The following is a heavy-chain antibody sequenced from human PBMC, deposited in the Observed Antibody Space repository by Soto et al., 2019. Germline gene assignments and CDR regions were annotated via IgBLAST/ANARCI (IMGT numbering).Heavy chain of an antibody. CDR2: IYYSGST. V-gene: IGHV4-59*01. J-gene: IGHJ6*02. CDR3: ARDRVGYRSSTSCPGDYYYGMDV. D-gene: IGHD2-2*01. CDR1: GGSISSYY. Sequence: SSETLSLTCTVSGGSISSYYWSWIRQPPGKGLEWIGYIYYSGSTNYNPSLKSRVTISVDTSKNQFSLKLSSVTAADTAVYYCARDRVGYRSSTSCPGDYYYGMDVWGQGTTVTVSS.